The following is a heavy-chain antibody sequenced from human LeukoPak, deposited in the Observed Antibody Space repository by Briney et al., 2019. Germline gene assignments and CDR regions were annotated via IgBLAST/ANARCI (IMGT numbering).Heavy chain of an antibody. V-gene: IGHV4-39*01. D-gene: IGHD6-13*01. Sequence: PSETLSLTCTVSGGSISSSSYDWGWIRQPPEKGLEWIGSMYYSGSTYYNPSLKSRVTISVDTSKNQFSLKLSSVTAADTAVYYCARHVVAAAGSINYFDYWGQGTLVTVSS. CDR2: MYYSGST. CDR1: GGSISSSSYD. J-gene: IGHJ4*02. CDR3: ARHVVAAAGSINYFDY.